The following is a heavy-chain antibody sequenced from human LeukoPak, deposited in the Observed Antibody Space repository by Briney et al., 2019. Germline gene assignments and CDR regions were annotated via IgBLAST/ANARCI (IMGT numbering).Heavy chain of an antibody. V-gene: IGHV4-59*11. Sequence: SETLFLTCTVSGGSISSHYWSWIRQPPGKGLEWIGYIYYSGSTNYNPSLKSRVTISVDTSKNQFSLKLSSVTAADTAVYYCAREGYYYDSSGYWRDYYFDYWGQGTLVTVSS. CDR3: AREGYYYDSSGYWRDYYFDY. D-gene: IGHD3-22*01. J-gene: IGHJ4*02. CDR1: GGSISSHY. CDR2: IYYSGST.